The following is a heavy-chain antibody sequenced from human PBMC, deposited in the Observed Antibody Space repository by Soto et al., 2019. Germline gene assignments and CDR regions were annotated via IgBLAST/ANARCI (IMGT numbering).Heavy chain of an antibody. CDR1: GFIFDSHG. CDR2: IWNDGINK. D-gene: IGHD5-12*01. Sequence: ESGGGAVQPGRSLRLSCAASGFIFDSHGMHWVRQAPGKGLEWVAVIWNDGINKYYADSVKGRFTISRDNSNNTVFLHMSSLRPEDTALYYCARGGGYNFGSPKFDYWGQGAQVTVSS. J-gene: IGHJ4*02. V-gene: IGHV3-33*01. CDR3: ARGGGYNFGSPKFDY.